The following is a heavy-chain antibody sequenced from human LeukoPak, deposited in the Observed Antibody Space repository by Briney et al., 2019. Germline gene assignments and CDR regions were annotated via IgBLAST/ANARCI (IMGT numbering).Heavy chain of an antibody. D-gene: IGHD5-18*01. V-gene: IGHV1-18*01. CDR3: ARAIPIQLWLPPYYYYYMDV. J-gene: IGHJ6*03. CDR2: ISAYNGNT. CDR1: GYTFTSYG. Sequence: GASVKVSCKASGYTFTSYGISWVRQAPGQGLEWMGWISAYNGNTNYAQKLQGRLTMTTDTSTSTAYMELRSLRSDDTAVYYCARAIPIQLWLPPYYYYYMDVWGKGTTVTVSS.